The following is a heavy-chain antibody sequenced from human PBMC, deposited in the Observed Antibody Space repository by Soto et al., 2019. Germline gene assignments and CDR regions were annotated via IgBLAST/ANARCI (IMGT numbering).Heavy chain of an antibody. D-gene: IGHD6-19*01. CDR2: ISGSGGST. J-gene: IGHJ4*02. V-gene: IGHV3-23*01. CDR3: ASRSSGWYFDY. CDR1: GFTFSNYA. Sequence: EVQLLESGGGLVQPGGSLRLSCAASGFTFSNYAMNWVRQAPGKGLEWVSVISGSGGSTYYADSVKGRFTISRDNSKNALCRKMNSLRAEDTAVYYCASRSSGWYFDYWGQGTLVTVSS.